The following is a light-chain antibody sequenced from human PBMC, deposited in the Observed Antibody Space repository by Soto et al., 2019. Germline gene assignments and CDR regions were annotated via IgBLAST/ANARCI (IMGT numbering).Light chain of an antibody. CDR3: AAWDDSLRDV. Sequence: QSVLTQPPSASGTPGQRVTISCSGSSSNIGSNYVYWYQQLPGTAPKLLIYRNNQRPSGVPDRFSGSKSGTSASLAISVLRSEDEADYYCAAWDDSLRDVFGGGTKLTVL. CDR1: SSNIGSNY. CDR2: RNN. V-gene: IGLV1-47*01. J-gene: IGLJ3*02.